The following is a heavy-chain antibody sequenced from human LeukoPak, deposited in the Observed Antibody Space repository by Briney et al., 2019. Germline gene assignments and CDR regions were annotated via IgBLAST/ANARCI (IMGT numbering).Heavy chain of an antibody. CDR2: ISSSSSAI. D-gene: IGHD6-13*01. CDR3: ARGPTPRIAFYYYYYMDV. Sequence: GGSLRLSCAASGFTFSSYEMNWVRQAPGKGLEWVSYISSSSSAIYYADSVKGRFTISRDNAKNSLYLQMNSLRAEDTAVYYCARGPTPRIAFYYYYYMDVWGKGTTVTVSS. V-gene: IGHV3-48*01. CDR1: GFTFSSYE. J-gene: IGHJ6*03.